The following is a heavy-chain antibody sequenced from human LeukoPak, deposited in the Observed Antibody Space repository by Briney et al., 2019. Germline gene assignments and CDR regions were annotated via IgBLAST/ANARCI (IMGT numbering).Heavy chain of an antibody. D-gene: IGHD6-19*01. J-gene: IGHJ4*02. Sequence: SETLSLTCTVSGGSISSRSYYWGWIRQPPGKGLEWIGSMYYSGSTYYNPSLKSRVTISVDTSKNQFSLKLSSVTAADTAVYYCARETVSGWLLNNFDYWGQGTLVTVSS. CDR3: ARETVSGWLLNNFDY. CDR2: MYYSGST. V-gene: IGHV4-39*07. CDR1: GGSISSRSYY.